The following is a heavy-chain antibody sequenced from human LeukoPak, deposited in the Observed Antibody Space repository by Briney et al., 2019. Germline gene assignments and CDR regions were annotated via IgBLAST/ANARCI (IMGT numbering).Heavy chain of an antibody. D-gene: IGHD5-12*01. Sequence: GGSLRLSCAASGFTFKSYAMSWVRQAPGKGLEWVSGISGGGGSTHYADSVKGRFTISRDNSKEKLYLQMNSLRAEDTAVYYCAKDSRGYSGYDFDSWGQGSLVTVSS. V-gene: IGHV3-23*01. CDR1: GFTFKSYA. CDR3: AKDSRGYSGYDFDS. CDR2: ISGGGGST. J-gene: IGHJ4*02.